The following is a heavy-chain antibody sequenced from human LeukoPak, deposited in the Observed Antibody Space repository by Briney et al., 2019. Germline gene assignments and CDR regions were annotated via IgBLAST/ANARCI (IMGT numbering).Heavy chain of an antibody. D-gene: IGHD3-9*01. CDR3: ARGVLRYASGWFDP. J-gene: IGHJ5*02. Sequence: SETLSLTCTVSGGSISSYYWSWIRQPPGKGLEWIGYIYYSGSTNYNPSLKSRVTISVDTSKNQFSLKLSSVTAADTAVYYCARGVLRYASGWFDPRGQGTLVTVSS. CDR2: IYYSGST. CDR1: GGSISSYY. V-gene: IGHV4-59*01.